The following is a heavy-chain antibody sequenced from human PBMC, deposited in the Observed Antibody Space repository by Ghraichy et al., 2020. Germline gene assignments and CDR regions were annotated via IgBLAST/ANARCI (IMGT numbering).Heavy chain of an antibody. Sequence: GGSLRLSCAASGFTFSSYWMSWVRQAPGKGLEWVANIKQDGSEKYYVDSVKGRFTISRDNAKNSLYLQMNSLRAEDTAVYYCARDLYYGSGSYYNEELDYWGQGTLVTVSS. D-gene: IGHD3-10*01. CDR3: ARDLYYGSGSYYNEELDY. CDR2: IKQDGSEK. V-gene: IGHV3-7*01. CDR1: GFTFSSYW. J-gene: IGHJ4*02.